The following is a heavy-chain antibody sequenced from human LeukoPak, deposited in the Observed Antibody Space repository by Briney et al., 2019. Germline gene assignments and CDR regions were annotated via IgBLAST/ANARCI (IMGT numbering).Heavy chain of an antibody. J-gene: IGHJ6*04. Sequence: GGSLRLSCSASGFTFSSNAMHWVRQAPGKGLEYVPAISSNGGSTYYADSVKGRFTISRDNSKNTLYLQMSSLRAEDTAVYFFFQAEDGIRDFDFRTEYYGMDVWGKGTTVTVSS. CDR2: ISSNGGST. CDR1: GFTFSSNA. CDR3: FQAEDGIRDFDFRTEYYGMDV. V-gene: IGHV3-64D*06. D-gene: IGHD3-9*01.